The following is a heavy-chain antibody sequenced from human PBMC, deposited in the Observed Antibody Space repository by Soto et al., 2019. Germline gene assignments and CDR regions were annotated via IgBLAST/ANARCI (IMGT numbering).Heavy chain of an antibody. D-gene: IGHD6-13*01. CDR2: IWYDGSNN. CDR1: GFTFSSYG. CDR3: ARDHSSGWYHCYFHL. Sequence: QVQLVESGGGVVQPGRSLRLSCAASGFTFSSYGMHWVRQAPGKGLEWVAVIWYDGSNNYYADSVKGPSTISRDNSKYTLYLQRNSLTAENTAVYYCARDHSSGWYHCYFHLWCRGTLVTVSS. V-gene: IGHV3-33*01. J-gene: IGHJ2*01.